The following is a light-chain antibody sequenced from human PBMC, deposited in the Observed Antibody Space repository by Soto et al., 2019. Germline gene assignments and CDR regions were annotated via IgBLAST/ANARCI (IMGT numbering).Light chain of an antibody. V-gene: IGLV2-14*01. CDR3: SSYTSSSTLHV. J-gene: IGLJ1*01. Sequence: QSRLTQPASVSGSPGHSITISCTGTSSNVGGYNYVSWYQQHPGKAPKLMIYEVSNRPSGVSNRFSGSKSGNTASLTISGLQDEDEADYYCSSYTSSSTLHVFGTGTKVTVL. CDR2: EVS. CDR1: SSNVGGYNY.